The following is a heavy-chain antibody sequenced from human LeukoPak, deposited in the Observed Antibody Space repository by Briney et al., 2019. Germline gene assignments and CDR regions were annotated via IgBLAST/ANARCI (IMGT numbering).Heavy chain of an antibody. Sequence: PGGSLRLSCAASGFTFSSYAMSWVRQAPGKGLEWVSAISGSGASTYYADSVKGRFTISRDNSKNTLYLQMNSLRAEDTAVYYCAKGLTIFGNNWFDPWGQGTLVTVSS. CDR3: AKGLTIFGNNWFDP. CDR1: GFTFSSYA. D-gene: IGHD3-3*01. V-gene: IGHV3-23*01. CDR2: ISGSGAST. J-gene: IGHJ5*02.